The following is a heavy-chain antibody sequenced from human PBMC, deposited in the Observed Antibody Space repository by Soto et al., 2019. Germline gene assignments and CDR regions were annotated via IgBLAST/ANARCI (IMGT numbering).Heavy chain of an antibody. J-gene: IGHJ6*02. CDR2: ISYDGSNK. CDR3: ARSRELPYYYYGMDV. D-gene: IGHD1-26*01. CDR1: GFTFSSYA. Sequence: QVQLVESGGGVVQPGRSLRLSCAASGFTFSSYAMHWVRQAPGKGLEWVAVISYDGSNKYYADSVKGRFTISRDNSKNTVYLQMNSLRAEDTAVYYCARSRELPYYYYGMDVWGQGTTVTVSS. V-gene: IGHV3-30*14.